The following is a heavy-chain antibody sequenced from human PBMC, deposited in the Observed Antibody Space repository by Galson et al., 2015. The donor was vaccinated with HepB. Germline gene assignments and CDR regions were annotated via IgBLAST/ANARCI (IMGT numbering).Heavy chain of an antibody. V-gene: IGHV3-21*01. CDR3: AREFITIFAPVDY. J-gene: IGHJ4*02. CDR2: ISSSSSYI. D-gene: IGHD3-3*01. Sequence: SLRLSCAASGFTFSSYSMNWVRQAPGKGLEWVSSISSSSSYIYYADSVKGRFAISRDNAKNSLYLQMNSLRAEDTAVYYCAREFITIFAPVDYWGQGTLVTVSS. CDR1: GFTFSSYS.